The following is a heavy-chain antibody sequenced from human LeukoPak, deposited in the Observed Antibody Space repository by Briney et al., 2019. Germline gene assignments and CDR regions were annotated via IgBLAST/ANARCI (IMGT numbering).Heavy chain of an antibody. J-gene: IGHJ4*02. V-gene: IGHV4-30-4*01. CDR2: IYYSGST. Sequence: PSQTLSLTCTVSGGSISSGDYYWSWIRQPPGKGLEWIGYIYYSGSTYYNPSLKSRVTISVDTSKNQFSPKLSSVTAADTAVYYCARGGGYSYGTFDYWGQGTLVTVSS. D-gene: IGHD5-18*01. CDR1: GGSISSGDYY. CDR3: ARGGGYSYGTFDY.